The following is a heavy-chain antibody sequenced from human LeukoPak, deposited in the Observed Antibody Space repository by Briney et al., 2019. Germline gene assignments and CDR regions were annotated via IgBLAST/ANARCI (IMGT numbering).Heavy chain of an antibody. CDR2: ISYDGSNK. V-gene: IGHV3-30*18. D-gene: IGHD2-15*01. CDR3: AKDRQGGGSSYYYYGMDV. J-gene: IGHJ6*02. CDR1: GFTFSSYG. Sequence: GGSLRLSCAASGFTFSSYGMHWVRQAPGKGLEWVAVISYDGSNKYYADSVKGRFTISRDNSKNTLYLQMNSQRAEDTAVYYCAKDRQGGGSSYYYYGMDVWGQGTTVTVSS.